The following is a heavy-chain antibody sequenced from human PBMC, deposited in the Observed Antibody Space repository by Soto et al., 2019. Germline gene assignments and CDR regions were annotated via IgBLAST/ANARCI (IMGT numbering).Heavy chain of an antibody. CDR1: GGSISSSNG. CDR3: ATEGGYYRFDY. V-gene: IGHV4-4*02. D-gene: IGHD3-22*01. CDR2: IYHRGST. J-gene: IGHJ4*02. Sequence: SETLSLTCAVSGGSISSSNGWSWVRQPPGKGLEWIGEIYHRGSTNYNPSLKSRVTISVDKSKNQFSLKLSSLPAADTALYYCATEGGYYRFDYWGQGILVTVSS.